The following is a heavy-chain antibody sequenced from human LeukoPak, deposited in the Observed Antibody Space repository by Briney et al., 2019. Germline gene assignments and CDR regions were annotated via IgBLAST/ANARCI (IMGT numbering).Heavy chain of an antibody. D-gene: IGHD3-10*01. V-gene: IGHV4-38-2*02. CDR1: GYSITNGYY. CDR3: ARVLDYYGSGSYGGDY. J-gene: IGHJ4*02. Sequence: SEALSLTCTVSGYSITNGYYWGWIRQPPGKGLEWIGSIYHSGSTFYNSSLKSRVTLSVDTSKNQLSLKLNSVTAADTAVYYCARVLDYYGSGSYGGDYWGQGTLVTVSS. CDR2: IYHSGST.